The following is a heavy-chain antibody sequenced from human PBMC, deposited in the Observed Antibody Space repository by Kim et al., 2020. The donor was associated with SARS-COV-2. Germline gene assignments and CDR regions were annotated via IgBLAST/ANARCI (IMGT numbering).Heavy chain of an antibody. D-gene: IGHD1-26*01. V-gene: IGHV3-53*01. Sequence: ADCVKGRCTSSRDNSKNTLYRQMNSLRAEDTAVYYWASPDIVGAQNAFDIWGQGTMVTVSS. CDR3: ASPDIVGAQNAFDI. J-gene: IGHJ3*02.